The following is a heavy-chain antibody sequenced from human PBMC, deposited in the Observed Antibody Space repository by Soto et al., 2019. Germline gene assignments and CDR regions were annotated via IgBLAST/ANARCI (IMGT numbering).Heavy chain of an antibody. J-gene: IGHJ4*02. CDR1: GFTFSSYG. D-gene: IGHD3-10*01. Sequence: QVQLVESGGGVVQPGRSLRLSCAASGFTFSSYGMHWVRQAPGKGLEWVAVISYDGSNKYYADSVKGRFTISRDNSKNTLYLQMNSLRAEDTAVYYCAKDRLGHSGRYFDYWGQGTLVTVSS. V-gene: IGHV3-30*18. CDR3: AKDRLGHSGRYFDY. CDR2: ISYDGSNK.